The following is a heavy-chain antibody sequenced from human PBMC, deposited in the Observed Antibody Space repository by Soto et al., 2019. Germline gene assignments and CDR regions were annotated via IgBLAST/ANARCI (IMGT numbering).Heavy chain of an antibody. CDR3: AKVKYTSGWLLGY. Sequence: EVQLLESGGDLVHPGGSLRLSCAASGFTFRINAMSWVRQAPGKGLEWVSAISSSGGSTYYADSVKGRFTISRDNSRNTLYLQMNSLRAEDTAVYYCAKVKYTSGWLLGYWGQGTLVTVSS. D-gene: IGHD6-19*01. CDR2: ISSSGGST. J-gene: IGHJ4*02. V-gene: IGHV3-23*01. CDR1: GFTFRINA.